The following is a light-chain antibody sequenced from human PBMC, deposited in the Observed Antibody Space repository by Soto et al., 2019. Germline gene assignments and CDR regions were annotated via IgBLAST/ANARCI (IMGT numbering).Light chain of an antibody. CDR3: QQYYTTPWA. V-gene: IGKV4-1*01. CDR2: WAS. CDR1: QSVLYSANDENY. Sequence: DIVMTQSPASLAVSLGERVTINCKSSQSVLYSANDENYLAWYQQKPGQPPKLLIYWASTRKSGVPDRFSGSGSRTDFTLTISSLQAEDVAVYYCQQYYTTPWAFGQGTKVEI. J-gene: IGKJ1*01.